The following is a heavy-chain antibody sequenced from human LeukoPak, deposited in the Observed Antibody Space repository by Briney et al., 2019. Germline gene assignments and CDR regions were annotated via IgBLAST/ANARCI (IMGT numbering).Heavy chain of an antibody. CDR3: ASGPVNDYGGYPVLSHSI. D-gene: IGHD4-17*01. V-gene: IGHV4-34*01. J-gene: IGHJ4*02. CDR1: GGSFSGYY. Sequence: SETLSLTCAVYGGSFSGYYWSWIRQPPGKGLEWIGEINHSGSTNYNPSLKSRVTISVDTSKNQFSLKLSSVTAADTAVYYCASGPVNDYGGYPVLSHSIWGQGTLVTVSS. CDR2: INHSGST.